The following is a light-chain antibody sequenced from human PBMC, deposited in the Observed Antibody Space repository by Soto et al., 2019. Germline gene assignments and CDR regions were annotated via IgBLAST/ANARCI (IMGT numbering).Light chain of an antibody. CDR2: WAS. CDR1: QSVLYSSNNKNY. J-gene: IGKJ1*01. V-gene: IGKV4-1*01. Sequence: DIVMTQSPDSLAVSLGERATINSKSSQSVLYSSNNKNYLAWYQQNPGQPPKLLINWASTRESGVPDRFSGSGSGTDFTLTISSLQAEDVAVYYCQLYYNSWTFGQGTKVDIK. CDR3: QLYYNSWT.